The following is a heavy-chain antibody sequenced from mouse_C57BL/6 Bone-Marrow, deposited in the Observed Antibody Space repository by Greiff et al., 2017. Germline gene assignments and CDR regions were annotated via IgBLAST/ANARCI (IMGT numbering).Heavy chain of an antibody. Sequence: EVNVVESGGGLVKPGGSLKLSCAASGFTFSSYTMSWVRQPPAKRLEWVATISGGGGNTYYPDSVTGRFTISRDNAKNTLYLQMSSLRSEDTALYYCASHYYGSSYYYAMDYWGQGTSVTVSS. CDR2: ISGGGGNT. CDR3: ASHYYGSSYYYAMDY. CDR1: GFTFSSYT. V-gene: IGHV5-9*01. D-gene: IGHD1-1*01. J-gene: IGHJ4*01.